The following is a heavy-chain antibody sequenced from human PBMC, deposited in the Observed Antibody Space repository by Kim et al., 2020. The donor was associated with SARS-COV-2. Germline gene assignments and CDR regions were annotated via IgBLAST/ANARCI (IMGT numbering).Heavy chain of an antibody. CDR1: GFTFSAYG. CDR3: VRDLRSYYFEY. J-gene: IGHJ4*02. V-gene: IGHV3-33*01. D-gene: IGHD3-16*02. Sequence: GGSLRLPCGTSGFTFSAYGMHWVRQAPGKGLEWVAGIWIDGNDQYYGDSVKGRFTISRDNSNNTLYLQMHSLTAEDTAVYYCVRDLRSYYFEYWGQGTVV. CDR2: IWIDGNDQ.